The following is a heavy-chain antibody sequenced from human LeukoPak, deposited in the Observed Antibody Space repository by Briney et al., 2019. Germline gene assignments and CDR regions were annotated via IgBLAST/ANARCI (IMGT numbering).Heavy chain of an antibody. CDR3: AKLHYESGSYRHFDY. D-gene: IGHD1-26*01. V-gene: IGHV3-23*01. CDR1: GFTFSSYA. Sequence: GGSLRLSCAASGFTFSSYAMSWVRQAPGKGLEWVSAVSGSGGSTYHADSLKGPFTISRDNSKNTLYLQMNSLRAEDTAVYYCAKLHYESGSYRHFDYWGQGTLVTVSS. J-gene: IGHJ4*02. CDR2: VSGSGGST.